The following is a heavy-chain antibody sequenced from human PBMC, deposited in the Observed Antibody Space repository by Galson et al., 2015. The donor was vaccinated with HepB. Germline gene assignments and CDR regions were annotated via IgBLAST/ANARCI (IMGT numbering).Heavy chain of an antibody. J-gene: IGHJ4*02. CDR1: GFTFTSSA. Sequence: SLRLSCAASGFTFTSSAMNWVRQAPGKGLEWVSAISGTGRGTYYSDSVKGRFTISRDNSKNTLYLQMNSLRADDTAVYYCAKGIGTQTEYSGQGTLVPVSS. CDR2: ISGTGRGT. V-gene: IGHV3-23*01. CDR3: AKGIGTQTEY. D-gene: IGHD1-26*01.